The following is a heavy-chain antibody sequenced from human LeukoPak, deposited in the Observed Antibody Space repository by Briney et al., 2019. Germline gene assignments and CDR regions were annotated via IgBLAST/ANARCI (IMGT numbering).Heavy chain of an antibody. J-gene: IGHJ6*04. CDR1: GFTFSSYG. Sequence: GGPLRLSCAASGFTFSSYGMSWVRQAPGKGLEWVSYISSSGSTIYYADSVKGRFTISRDNAKNSLYLQMNSLRAEDTAVYYCAELGITMIGGVWGKGTTVTISS. CDR3: AELGITMIGGV. D-gene: IGHD3-10*02. CDR2: ISSSGSTI. V-gene: IGHV3-48*04.